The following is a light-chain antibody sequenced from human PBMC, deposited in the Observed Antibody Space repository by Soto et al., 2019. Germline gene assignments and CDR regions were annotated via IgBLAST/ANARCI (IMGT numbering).Light chain of an antibody. J-gene: IGLJ1*01. Sequence: QSALTQPRSVSGSPGQSVTISCTGTSNDVGGYYFVSWYQQHPGKAPQLLIYDVSERPSGIPDRFSGSKSGNTASLTISGLQTDDEADYYCCSYAGIHNSGYVFGTGTKLTVL. V-gene: IGLV2-11*01. CDR2: DVS. CDR3: CSYAGIHNSGYV. CDR1: SNDVGGYYF.